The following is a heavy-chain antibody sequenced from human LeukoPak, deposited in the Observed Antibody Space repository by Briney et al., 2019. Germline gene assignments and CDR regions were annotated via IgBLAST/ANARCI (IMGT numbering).Heavy chain of an antibody. CDR1: GFTFSSYG. J-gene: IGHJ4*02. V-gene: IGHV3-33*06. Sequence: GGSLRLSCAASGFTFSSYGMHWVRQAPGKGLEWVAVIWYDGSNKYYADSVKGRFTISRDNSKNTLYLQMNSLRAEDTALFYCAKDGGYSYGRLDYWGQGTLVTVSS. D-gene: IGHD5-18*01. CDR2: IWYDGSNK. CDR3: AKDGGYSYGRLDY.